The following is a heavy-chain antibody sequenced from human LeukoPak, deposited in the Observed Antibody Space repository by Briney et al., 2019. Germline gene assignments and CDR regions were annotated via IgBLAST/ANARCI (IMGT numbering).Heavy chain of an antibody. CDR3: AKPGAVAGTGYFQH. V-gene: IGHV3-21*04. D-gene: IGHD6-19*01. J-gene: IGHJ1*01. CDR2: ISSSSSYI. Sequence: GGSLRLSCAASGFTFSSYSVNWVRQAPGKGLEWVSSISSSSSYIYCADSVKGRFTISRDNAKNSLYLQMNSLRAEDTAVYYCAKPGAVAGTGYFQHWGQGTLVTVSS. CDR1: GFTFSSYS.